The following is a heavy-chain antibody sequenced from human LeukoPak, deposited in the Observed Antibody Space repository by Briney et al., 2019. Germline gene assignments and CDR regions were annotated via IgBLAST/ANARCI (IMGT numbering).Heavy chain of an antibody. J-gene: IGHJ6*03. CDR3: AKGATVVVYYYYMDV. D-gene: IGHD3-22*01. V-gene: IGHV3-23*01. CDR2: ISGSGGST. Sequence: GGSLRLSCAASGFTFSSYAMSWVRQAPGKGLEWVSAISGSGGSTYYADSVKDRFTISRDNSKNTLYLQMNSLRAEDTAVYYCAKGATVVVYYYYMDVWGKGTTVTISS. CDR1: GFTFSSYA.